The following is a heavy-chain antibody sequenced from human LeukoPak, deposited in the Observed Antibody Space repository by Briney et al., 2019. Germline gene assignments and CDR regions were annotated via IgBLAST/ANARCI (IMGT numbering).Heavy chain of an antibody. CDR2: IQPNGNDK. J-gene: IGHJ4*02. CDR3: AKRDGGTEFDY. CDR1: GFTFNNFG. V-gene: IGHV3-30*02. D-gene: IGHD3-16*01. Sequence: PGGSLRLSCAASGFTFNNFGMHWVRQAPGKGLEWVALIQPNGNDKFYVDSVKGRFTVSRDNSKNTLYLQLNSLREEDTAVYYCAKRDGGTEFDYWGQGTLVIVSS.